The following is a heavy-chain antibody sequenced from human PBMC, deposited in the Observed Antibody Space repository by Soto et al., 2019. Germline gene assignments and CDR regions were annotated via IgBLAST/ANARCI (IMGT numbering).Heavy chain of an antibody. J-gene: IGHJ4*02. V-gene: IGHV4-34*01. D-gene: IGHD3-10*02. CDR1: GGSFSGYY. CDR3: ASTHLPLFGELLWRANQRRYFFDY. Sequence: QVQLQQWGAGLLKPSETLSLTCAVYGGSFSGYYWSWIRQPPGKGLGWMGEINHSGTTNYNPSLKSRVTISLSTYKNQFALKLCSVTAADTAVYYCASTHLPLFGELLWRANQRRYFFDYWGQGTLVTVSS. CDR2: INHSGTT.